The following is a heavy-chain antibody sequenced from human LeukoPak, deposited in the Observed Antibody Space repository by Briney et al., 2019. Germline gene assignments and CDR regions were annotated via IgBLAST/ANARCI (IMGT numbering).Heavy chain of an antibody. Sequence: GVPLRLSFGPSGFTFSNYWVSWVRQARGRGGDCVASINQNVREKHDVHSVKGRCTISRDNAKTSVYLQMSSLSAEDPAVFYSARDWSLNWFDPWGQGTLVTVSS. J-gene: IGHJ5*02. V-gene: IGHV3-7*05. D-gene: IGHD1-26*01. CDR1: GFTFSNYW. CDR2: INQNVREK. CDR3: ARDWSLNWFDP.